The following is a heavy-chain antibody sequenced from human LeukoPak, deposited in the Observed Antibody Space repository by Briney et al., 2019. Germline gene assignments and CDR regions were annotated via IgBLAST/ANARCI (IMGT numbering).Heavy chain of an antibody. D-gene: IGHD6-19*01. CDR1: GFTFSSYE. CDR2: ISSSGSTI. Sequence: GGSLRLSCAASGFTFSSYEMNWVRQAPGKGLEWVSYISSSGSTIYYADSVKGRFTISRDNAKNSLYLQMSSLRDEDTAVYYCARGTDRVQWRQGNYWGQGTLVTVSS. CDR3: ARGTDRVQWRQGNY. J-gene: IGHJ4*02. V-gene: IGHV3-48*03.